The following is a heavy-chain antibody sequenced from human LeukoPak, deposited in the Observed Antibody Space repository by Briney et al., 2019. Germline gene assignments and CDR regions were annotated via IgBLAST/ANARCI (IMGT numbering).Heavy chain of an antibody. J-gene: IGHJ4*02. CDR1: GGSITSYY. CDR3: ARRRTTGTTGYFDY. CDR2: IYTSEST. D-gene: IGHD1-1*01. Sequence: SETLSLTCTVSGGSITSYYWSWIRQPPGKGLEWIGYIYTSESTNYNPSLKSRVTISVDTSKNQFSLMLSSVTAADTAFYYCARRRTTGTTGYFDYWGRGILVTVSS. V-gene: IGHV4-4*09.